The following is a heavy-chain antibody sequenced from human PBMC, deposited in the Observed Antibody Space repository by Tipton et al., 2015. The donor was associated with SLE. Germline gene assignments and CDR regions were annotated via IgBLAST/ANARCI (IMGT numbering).Heavy chain of an antibody. D-gene: IGHD6-19*01. CDR3: AKTTVYSNDWPYFDH. Sequence: TLSLTCAVSGGSIRSSNWWSWVRQPPGKGLEWIGEIHHSGSTNSNPSLKSRVTISVDKSKNHFSLTLNSVTAADTAVYYCAKTTVYSNDWPYFDHWGQGTLVTVSS. CDR1: GGSIRSSNW. J-gene: IGHJ4*02. CDR2: IHHSGST. V-gene: IGHV4-4*02.